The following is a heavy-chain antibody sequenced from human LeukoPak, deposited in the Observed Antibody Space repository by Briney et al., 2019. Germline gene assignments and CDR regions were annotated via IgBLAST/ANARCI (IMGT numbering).Heavy chain of an antibody. D-gene: IGHD6-13*01. J-gene: IGHJ5*02. Sequence: ASVKVSCKASGYTFTSYGISWVRQAPGKGLEWMGGFNPEDGETIYAQKFQGRVTMTEDTSTDTAYMELSSLRSDDTAVYYCARSGYSSSWEKFDPWGQGTLVTVSS. CDR1: GYTFTSYG. CDR2: FNPEDGET. V-gene: IGHV1-24*01. CDR3: ARSGYSSSWEKFDP.